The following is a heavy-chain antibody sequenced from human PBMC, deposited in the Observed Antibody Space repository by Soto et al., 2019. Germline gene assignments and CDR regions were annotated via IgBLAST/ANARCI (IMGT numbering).Heavy chain of an antibody. J-gene: IGHJ4*02. Sequence: QITLKESGPTLVKPTQTLTLTCTFSGFSLSTSEVGVGWIRQPPGKALEWLALIYWDDDIRYSPSLKCRLTIHMHLPQTRLVLTKPHTAPVATATYYCALTGYISPWHRRTWDYWGQGTLVTVSS. CDR3: ALTGYISPWHRRTWDY. CDR2: IYWDDDI. D-gene: IGHD6-13*01. V-gene: IGHV2-5*02. CDR1: GFSLSTSEVG.